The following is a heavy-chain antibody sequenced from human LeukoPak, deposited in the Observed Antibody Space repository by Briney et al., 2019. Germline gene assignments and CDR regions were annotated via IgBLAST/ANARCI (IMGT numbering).Heavy chain of an antibody. CDR2: ISASGDVT. CDR3: ASQNYDRLGVNV. Sequence: PGGSLRLSCAASRFSLSAYPMGWVRRAPGKGLEWVSGISASGDVTFHADPVKGRFTISRDDSKNTLNLQMNSLRAEDTAVYYCASQNYDRLGVNVWGQGTTVTVSS. CDR1: RFSLSAYP. J-gene: IGHJ6*02. V-gene: IGHV3-23*01. D-gene: IGHD3-9*01.